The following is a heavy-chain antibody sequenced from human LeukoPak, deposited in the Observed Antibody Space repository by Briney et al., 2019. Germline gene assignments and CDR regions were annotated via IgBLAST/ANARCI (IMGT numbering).Heavy chain of an antibody. Sequence: SETLSLTCTVSGGSISSYYWSWIRQPPGKGLEWIGYIYYSGSTNYNPSLKSRVTISVDTSKNQFSLKLSSVTAADTAVYYCARRSDTARVLFDYWGQGTLVTVSS. CDR3: ARRSDTARVLFDY. CDR1: GGSISSYY. CDR2: IYYSGST. V-gene: IGHV4-59*01. J-gene: IGHJ4*02. D-gene: IGHD5-18*01.